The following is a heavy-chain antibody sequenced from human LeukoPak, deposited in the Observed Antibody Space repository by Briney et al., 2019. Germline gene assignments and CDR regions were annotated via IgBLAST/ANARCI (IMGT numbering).Heavy chain of an antibody. CDR1: GYTLTELS. CDR2: FDPEDGET. Sequence: ASVKVSCKVSGYTLTELSMQWVRQAPGKGLEWMGGFDPEDGETIYAQKFQGRVTMTEDTSTDTAYMELSSLRSEDTAVYYCAGSGYYYRWFDPWGQGTLVTVSS. D-gene: IGHD3-22*01. CDR3: AGSGYYYRWFDP. J-gene: IGHJ5*02. V-gene: IGHV1-24*01.